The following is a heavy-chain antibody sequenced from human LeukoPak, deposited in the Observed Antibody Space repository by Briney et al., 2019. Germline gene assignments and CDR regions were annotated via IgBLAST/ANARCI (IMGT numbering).Heavy chain of an antibody. CDR1: GGSISSGGYY. Sequence: SETLSLTCTVSGGSISSGGYYWSWIRQPPGKGLEWIGYIYHSGSTYYNPSLKSRVTISVDRSKNQFSLKLSSVTAADTAVYYCARGRGRWEQPQAAFDIWGQGTMVTVSS. CDR3: ARGRGRWEQPQAAFDI. J-gene: IGHJ3*02. V-gene: IGHV4-30-2*01. CDR2: IYHSGST. D-gene: IGHD1-26*01.